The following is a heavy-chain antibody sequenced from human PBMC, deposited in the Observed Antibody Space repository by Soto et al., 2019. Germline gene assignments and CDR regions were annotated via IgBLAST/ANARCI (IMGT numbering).Heavy chain of an antibody. CDR3: ARGIKYGDYPRWFAP. CDR2: MNPNSGNT. Sequence: QVQLVQSGAEVKKPGASVKVSCKASGYTFTSYDINWVRQATGQGLEYLGWMNPNSGNTGYVQKFQGRVTLTRNTSISTAYMELSSLRSEAPAVYYCARGIKYGDYPRWFAPWGQGTLVTVSS. J-gene: IGHJ5*02. CDR1: GYTFTSYD. D-gene: IGHD4-17*01. V-gene: IGHV1-8*02.